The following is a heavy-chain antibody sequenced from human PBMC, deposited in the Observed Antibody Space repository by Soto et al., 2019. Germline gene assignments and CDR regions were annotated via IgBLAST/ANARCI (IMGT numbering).Heavy chain of an antibody. CDR1: GGTFSSYA. D-gene: IGHD3-22*01. J-gene: IGHJ4*02. CDR3: ARVGDSSGYLDY. Sequence: GASVKVSCKVSGGTFSSYAISWVRQAPGQGLEWMGGIIPIFGTANYAQKFQGRVTITADKSTSTAYMELSSLRSEDTAVYYCARVGDSSGYLDYWGQGTLVTVSS. V-gene: IGHV1-69*06. CDR2: IIPIFGTA.